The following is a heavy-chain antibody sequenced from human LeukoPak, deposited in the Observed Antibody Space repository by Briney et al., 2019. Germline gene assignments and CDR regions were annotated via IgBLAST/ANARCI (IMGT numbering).Heavy chain of an antibody. CDR2: INHSGST. CDR3: ARFPVLLWFGEFDY. Sequence: SETLSLTCAVYGGSFSGYYWSWIRQPPGNGLEWIGEINHSGSTNYNPSLKSRVTISVDTSKNQFSLKLSSVTAADTAVYYCARFPVLLWFGEFDYWGQGTLVTVSS. J-gene: IGHJ4*02. V-gene: IGHV4-34*01. D-gene: IGHD3-10*01. CDR1: GGSFSGYY.